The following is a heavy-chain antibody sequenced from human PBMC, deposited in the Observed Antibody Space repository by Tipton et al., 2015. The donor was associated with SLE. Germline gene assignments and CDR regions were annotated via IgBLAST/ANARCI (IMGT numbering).Heavy chain of an antibody. CDR1: GFTFSSYA. CDR3: AREGITDYGMDV. CDR2: ISGSGSTT. D-gene: IGHD1-14*01. J-gene: IGHJ6*02. V-gene: IGHV3-23*01. Sequence: GSLRLSCAASGFTFSSYAMTWVRQAPGKGPEWVSDISGSGSTTYYADSVKGRFTISRDNSKNTLYLQMNSLRAEDTAVYFCAREGITDYGMDVWGQGTTVTVSS.